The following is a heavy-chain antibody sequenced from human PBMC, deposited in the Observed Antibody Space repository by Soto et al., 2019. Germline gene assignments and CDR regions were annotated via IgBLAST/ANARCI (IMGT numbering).Heavy chain of an antibody. CDR2: ISYDGSNK. D-gene: IGHD3-16*01. J-gene: IGHJ4*02. CDR3: ARGSKGERRSTHLGD. CDR1: GFTFSSYA. V-gene: IGHV3-30-3*01. Sequence: GWSLRLSCAASGFTFSSYAMHWVRQAPGKGLEWVAVISYDGSNKYYADSVKGRFTIPRDNSKNTLYLQMNSLRAEDTAVYYCARGSKGERRSTHLGDWGQGNLITVSS.